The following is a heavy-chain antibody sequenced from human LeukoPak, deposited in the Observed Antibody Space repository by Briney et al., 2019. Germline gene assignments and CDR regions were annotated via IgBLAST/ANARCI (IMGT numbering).Heavy chain of an antibody. V-gene: IGHV3-53*01. CDR1: GFTVSSNY. J-gene: IGHJ5*02. CDR3: ARDGRFSSGSSNWFDP. Sequence: GGSLRLSCAASGFTVSSNYMSWVRQAPGKGLEXXXXIYSGGSTYYADSVKGRFTISRDNSKNTLYLQMNSLRAEDTAVYYCARDGRFSSGSSNWFDPWGQGTLVTVSS. D-gene: IGHD6-19*01. CDR2: IYSGGST.